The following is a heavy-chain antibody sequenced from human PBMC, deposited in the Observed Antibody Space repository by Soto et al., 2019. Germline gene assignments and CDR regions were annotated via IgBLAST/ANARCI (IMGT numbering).Heavy chain of an antibody. J-gene: IGHJ6*03. CDR2: INHSGST. Sequence: QVQLQQWGAGLLKPSETLSLTCAVYGGSFSGYYWSWIRQPPGKGLEWIGEINHSGSTNYNPSLKSRVTISVDTSKNQFSLKLSSVTAADTAVYYCARGVGGGSGIYYYYMDVWGKGTTVTVSS. V-gene: IGHV4-34*01. CDR3: ARGVGGGSGIYYYYMDV. CDR1: GGSFSGYY. D-gene: IGHD2-15*01.